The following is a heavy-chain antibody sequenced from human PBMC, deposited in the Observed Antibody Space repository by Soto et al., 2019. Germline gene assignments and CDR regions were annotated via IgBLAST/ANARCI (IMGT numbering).Heavy chain of an antibody. CDR1: GFTFDNYA. CDR2: ISPSGDFT. J-gene: IGHJ6*03. V-gene: IGHV3-23*01. Sequence: GGSLRLCCAASGFTFDNYAMAWVRQAPGKGLEWISAISPSGDFTLYADSVKGRFTISRDSSKNTLYLQMYSLRAEDTAVYYCAKSPSPSSRLSLHPRYHYYMDVWGKGTTVTVSS. D-gene: IGHD6-6*01. CDR3: AKSPSPSSRLSLHPRYHYYMDV.